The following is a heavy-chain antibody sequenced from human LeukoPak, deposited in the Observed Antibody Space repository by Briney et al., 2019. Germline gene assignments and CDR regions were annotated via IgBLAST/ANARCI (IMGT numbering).Heavy chain of an antibody. V-gene: IGHV3-33*08. CDR1: GFTFTHFG. CDR2: IWYDGSNK. CDR3: ARARNNYDSSGYSALDC. D-gene: IGHD3-22*01. J-gene: IGHJ4*02. Sequence: SGGSLRLSCAASGFTFTHFGIHWVRQAPGKGLEWVAVIWYDGSNKWYADSVKGRFTISRDNSKNTLYLQMDSLRAEDTAVYYCARARNNYDSSGYSALDCWGQGTLVTVSS.